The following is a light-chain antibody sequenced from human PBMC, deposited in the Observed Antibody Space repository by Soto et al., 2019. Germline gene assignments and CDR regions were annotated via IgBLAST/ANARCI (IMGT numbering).Light chain of an antibody. J-gene: IGLJ1*01. CDR2: ENN. Sequence: QSVLTQPPSVSAAPGQKGTISCSRSSSNIGNNYVSWYQQLPGTAPKLLIYENNKRPSGIPDRFSGSKSGTSATLGITGLQTGDEADYYCGTWDSSLSAYVFGTGTQLTVL. CDR1: SSNIGNNY. CDR3: GTWDSSLSAYV. V-gene: IGLV1-51*02.